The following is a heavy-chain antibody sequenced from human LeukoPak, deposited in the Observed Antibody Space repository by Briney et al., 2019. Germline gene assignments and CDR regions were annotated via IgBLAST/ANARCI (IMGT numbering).Heavy chain of an antibody. D-gene: IGHD4-4*01. J-gene: IGHJ4*02. CDR1: GGSFSGYY. V-gene: IGHV4-34*01. Sequence: SETLSLTCAVYGGSFSGYYWSWIRQPPGKGLEWIGEISHSGSTNYNPSLKSRVTISVDTSKNQFSLRLSSVTAADTAVYYCARARGNRSYFDYWGQGTLVTVSS. CDR3: ARARGNRSYFDY. CDR2: ISHSGST.